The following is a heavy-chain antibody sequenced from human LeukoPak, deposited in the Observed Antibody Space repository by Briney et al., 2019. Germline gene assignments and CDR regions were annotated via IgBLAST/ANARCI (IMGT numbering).Heavy chain of an antibody. Sequence: EXLSLTCAVYGGSFSGYYWSWIRQPPGKGLEWIGEINHSGSTNYNPSLNSRVTISVDTSKNQFSLKLSSVTAADTAVYFCARGASSIHFDYWGQGTLVTVSS. D-gene: IGHD3-16*01. CDR1: GGSFSGYY. J-gene: IGHJ4*02. V-gene: IGHV4-34*01. CDR2: INHSGST. CDR3: ARGASSIHFDY.